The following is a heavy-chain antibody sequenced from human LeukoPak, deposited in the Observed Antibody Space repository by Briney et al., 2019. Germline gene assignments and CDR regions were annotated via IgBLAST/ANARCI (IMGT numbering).Heavy chain of an antibody. CDR3: AKGYWNPGY. CDR1: GFTFSTYA. J-gene: IGHJ4*02. D-gene: IGHD1-1*01. V-gene: IGHV3-23*01. CDR2: ISGSGGST. Sequence: GGSLRLSCVASGFTFSTYAMTWVRQAPGKGLEWVSGISGSGGSTYYADSVKGRFTISRDNSKNTLYLQMNNLRAEDTALYYCAKGYWNPGYWGQGTMVTVSS.